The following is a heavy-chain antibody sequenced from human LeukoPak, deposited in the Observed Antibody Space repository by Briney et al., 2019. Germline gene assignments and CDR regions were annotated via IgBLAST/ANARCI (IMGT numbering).Heavy chain of an antibody. V-gene: IGHV3-48*03. D-gene: IGHD4-17*01. CDR2: ISSGGSTI. J-gene: IGHJ4*02. Sequence: GGSLRLSCAASGFTFSSYETNWVRQAPGKGLEWVSYISSGGSTIYYADSVKGRFTISRDNAKNSLYLQMNSLRAEDTAVYYCARDAPYGDCCFDYWGQGTLVTVSS. CDR3: ARDAPYGDCCFDY. CDR1: GFTFSSYE.